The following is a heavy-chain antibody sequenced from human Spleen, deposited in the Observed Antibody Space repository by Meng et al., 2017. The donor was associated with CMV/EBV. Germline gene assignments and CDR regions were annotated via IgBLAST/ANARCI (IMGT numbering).Heavy chain of an antibody. D-gene: IGHD3-3*01. J-gene: IGHJ4*02. CDR1: GFTFSSYG. Sequence: GESLKISCAASGFTFSSYGMHWVRQAPGKGLEWVAVIWYDGSNKYYADSVKGRFTISRDNSKNTVYLQMNSLRAEDTAVYYCARDGDIWSGYFFDYWGQGTLVTVSS. CDR3: ARDGDIWSGYFFDY. CDR2: IWYDGSNK. V-gene: IGHV3-30*19.